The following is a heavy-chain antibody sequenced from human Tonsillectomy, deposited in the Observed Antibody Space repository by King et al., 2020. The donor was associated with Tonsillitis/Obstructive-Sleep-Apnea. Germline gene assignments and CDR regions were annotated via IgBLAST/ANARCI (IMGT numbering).Heavy chain of an antibody. J-gene: IGHJ4*02. CDR3: AKEYEAAAGTALDY. CDR1: GFTFSSYG. Sequence: VQLVESGGGVVQTGRSLRLSCAASGFTFSSYGMHWVRQAPGKGLEWVAVISYDGSNKYYADSVKGRFTISRDNSKNTLYLQMNSLRAEDTAVYYCAKEYEAAAGTALDYWGQGTLVTVSS. V-gene: IGHV3-30*18. D-gene: IGHD6-13*01. CDR2: ISYDGSNK.